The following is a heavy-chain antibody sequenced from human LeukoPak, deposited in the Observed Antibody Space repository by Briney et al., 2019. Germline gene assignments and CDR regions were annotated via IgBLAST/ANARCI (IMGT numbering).Heavy chain of an antibody. CDR3: ARDSSTIIDY. V-gene: IGHV3-21*01. CDR1: GFTFSTYS. J-gene: IGHJ4*02. Sequence: PGGSLRLSCAASGFTFSTYSMNWVRQAPGKGLEWVSSISSSSSYIYYTDSVKGRFTISRDNAKNSLYLQMNGLRAEDTAVYYCARDSSTIIDYWGQGTLVTVSS. CDR2: ISSSSSYI. D-gene: IGHD2-2*01.